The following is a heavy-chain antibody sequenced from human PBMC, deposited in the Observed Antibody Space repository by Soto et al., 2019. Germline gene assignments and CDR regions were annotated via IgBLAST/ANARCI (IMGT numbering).Heavy chain of an antibody. CDR1: GYRFTTYG. J-gene: IGHJ6*02. CDR2: ISGYNGDT. Sequence: QVQLVQSGAEVKNPGASVKVSCEASGYRFTTYGISWLRQAPGQGLEWMGWISGYNGDTDYAQKFQGRVTVTTDRSTGTADLEVKSLRTDDTSVYYCARFIIFGADHIPPYYYGLDVWVQGTRVTVTS. D-gene: IGHD3-3*02. CDR3: ARFIIFGADHIPPYYYGLDV. V-gene: IGHV1-18*01.